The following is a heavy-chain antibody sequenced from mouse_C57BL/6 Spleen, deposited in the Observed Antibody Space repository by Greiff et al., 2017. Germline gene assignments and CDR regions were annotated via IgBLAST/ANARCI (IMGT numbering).Heavy chain of an antibody. CDR3: ARSLLIGDAMDY. V-gene: IGHV1-64*01. CDR1: GYTFTSYW. D-gene: IGHD6-1*01. J-gene: IGHJ4*01. Sequence: QVQLQQPGAELVKPGASVKLSCKASGYTFTSYWMHWVKQRPGQGLEWIGMIHPNSGSTNYNEKFKSKATLTVAKSSSTAYMQLSSLTSEDSAVYYCARSLLIGDAMDYWGQGTSVTVSS. CDR2: IHPNSGST.